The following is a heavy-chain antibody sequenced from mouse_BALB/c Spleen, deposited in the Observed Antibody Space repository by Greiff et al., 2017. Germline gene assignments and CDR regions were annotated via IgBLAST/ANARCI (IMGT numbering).Heavy chain of an antibody. CDR2: ISSGGSYT. Sequence: EVQRVESGGDLVKPGGSLKLSCAASGFTFSSYGMSWVRQTPDKRLEWVATISSGGSYTYYPDSVEGRFTISRDNAKNTLYLQMSSLKSEDTAMYYCARQIYPANDYDGWFAYWGQGTLVTVSA. CDR3: ARQIYPANDYDGWFAY. J-gene: IGHJ3*01. D-gene: IGHD2-4*01. V-gene: IGHV5-6*01. CDR1: GFTFSSYG.